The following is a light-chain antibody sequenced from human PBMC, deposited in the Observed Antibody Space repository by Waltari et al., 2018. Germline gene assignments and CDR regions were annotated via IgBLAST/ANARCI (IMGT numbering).Light chain of an antibody. CDR3: CSYASGSPRLI. CDR1: YSNVGSYDL. CDR2: EVL. Sequence: QSALTQPASVSGSLGQSISISCSGTYSNVGSYDLVSWYHQRPGEAPKLLIYEVLKRPSGISNRFSGSTSGNAASLTISARQPEDEGTYYCCSYASGSPRLIFGGGTELSVL. V-gene: IGLV2-23*02. J-gene: IGLJ2*01.